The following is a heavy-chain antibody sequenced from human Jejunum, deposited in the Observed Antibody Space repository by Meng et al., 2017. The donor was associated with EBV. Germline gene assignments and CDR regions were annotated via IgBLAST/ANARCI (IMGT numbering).Heavy chain of an antibody. J-gene: IGHJ4*02. V-gene: IGHV1-8*02. CDR3: ARGGGAGGWSWVDN. Sequence: QVQLVQSGSELKKPGXSVKVSGKASAYSFATYTINWVRQAPGQGLESMGWMNPNSGHAAYAQKFQGRVIMTRDTSISTAYMELSSLTYEDTAVYYCARGGGAGGWSWVDNWGQGTLVTVSS. CDR2: MNPNSGHA. D-gene: IGHD6-19*01. CDR1: AYSFATYT.